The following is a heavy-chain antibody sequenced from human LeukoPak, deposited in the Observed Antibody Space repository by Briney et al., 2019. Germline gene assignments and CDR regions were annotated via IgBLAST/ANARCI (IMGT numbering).Heavy chain of an antibody. CDR3: ARSQDSIAVAGSDY. CDR2: MNPNSGNT. CDR1: GYTFTSYD. Sequence: ASVKVSCKASGYTFTSYDINWVRQATGQGLEWMGWMNPNSGNTGYAQKFQGRVTMTRNTSISTAYMELSSVRSEDTAVYYCARSQDSIAVAGSDYWGQGTLVTVSS. V-gene: IGHV1-8*01. D-gene: IGHD6-19*01. J-gene: IGHJ4*02.